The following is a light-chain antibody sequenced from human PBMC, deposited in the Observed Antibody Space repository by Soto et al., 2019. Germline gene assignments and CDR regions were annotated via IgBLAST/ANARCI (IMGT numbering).Light chain of an antibody. CDR2: SNN. CDR3: AAWDDSLNGQRV. CDR1: SSNIGSNT. V-gene: IGLV1-44*01. J-gene: IGLJ2*01. Sequence: QSVLTQPPSASGTPGQRVTISCSGSSSNIGSNTVNWYQQLPGTAPKLLIYSNNQRPSGVPDRFSGSKSGTSASLAISGLQSEDEADYYCAAWDDSLNGQRVFAGETKLTVL.